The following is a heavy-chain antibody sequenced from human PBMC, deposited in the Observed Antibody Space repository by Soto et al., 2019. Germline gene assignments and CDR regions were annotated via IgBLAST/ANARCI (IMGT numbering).Heavy chain of an antibody. D-gene: IGHD3-22*01. Sequence: SETLSLTCTVSGGSISSSSYYWGWIRQPPGKGLEWIGSIYYSGSTYYNPSLKSRVTIYVDTSKNQFSLKLSSVTAADTAVYYCARYNYYDSLFDYWGQGTLVTVS. V-gene: IGHV4-39*01. CDR3: ARYNYYDSLFDY. CDR1: GGSISSSSYY. CDR2: IYYSGST. J-gene: IGHJ4*02.